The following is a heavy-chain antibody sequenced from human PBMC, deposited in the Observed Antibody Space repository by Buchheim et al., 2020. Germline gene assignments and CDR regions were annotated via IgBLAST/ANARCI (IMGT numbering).Heavy chain of an antibody. D-gene: IGHD2-15*01. V-gene: IGHV4-39*01. CDR2: IYYSGST. CDR3: ARMLGYCSGGSCYLDAFDI. CDR1: GGSISSSSYY. Sequence: QLQLQESGPGLVKPSETLSLTCTVSGGSISSSSYYWGWIRQPPGKGLEWIGSIYYSGSTYYNPSLKSRVTISVDTSKNQFSLKLSSVTAADTAVYYCARMLGYCSGGSCYLDAFDIWGQGT. J-gene: IGHJ3*02.